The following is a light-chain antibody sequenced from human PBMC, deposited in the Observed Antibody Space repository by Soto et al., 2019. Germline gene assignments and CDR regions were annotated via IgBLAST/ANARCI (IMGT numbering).Light chain of an antibody. V-gene: IGLV8-61*01. CDR1: SGSVSTSYY. CDR3: VLYMGSGISL. Sequence: AVVTQEPSFSVSPGGTVTFTCGLSSGSVSTSYYPSWYQQTPGQAPRILIYNTDTRSSGVPDRFSGSILGNKAALTIAGAQADDEVDYYCVLYMGSGISLFGGGTKVTVL. J-gene: IGLJ2*01. CDR2: NTD.